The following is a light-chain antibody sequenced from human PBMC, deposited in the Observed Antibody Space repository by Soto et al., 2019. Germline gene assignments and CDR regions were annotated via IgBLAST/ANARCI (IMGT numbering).Light chain of an antibody. J-gene: IGKJ5*01. V-gene: IGKV3-11*01. CDR3: HQRQYWPPIT. CDR2: DAS. Sequence: EIVSTQSPATLSFSPGERATLSCRAGQSVSSYLAWYQQKPGQAPRLLISDASNRATGIPARFSGSGSGTDFTLTISSLEPEDFAVYYCHQRQYWPPITFGQGTRLEIK. CDR1: QSVSSY.